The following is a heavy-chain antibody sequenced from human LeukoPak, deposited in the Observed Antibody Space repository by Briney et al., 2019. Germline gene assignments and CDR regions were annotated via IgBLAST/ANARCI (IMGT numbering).Heavy chain of an antibody. V-gene: IGHV3-7*01. Sequence: GGSLRLSCAASGLPFSGYWMDWVRQAPGKGMEWVAHINQDGTVRYYAASVRGRFTISRDNARNSLFLQMNILRAEDTAVYYCSRSLDYLGQGALVTVSS. CDR2: INQDGTVR. CDR1: GLPFSGYW. J-gene: IGHJ4*02. CDR3: SRSLDY.